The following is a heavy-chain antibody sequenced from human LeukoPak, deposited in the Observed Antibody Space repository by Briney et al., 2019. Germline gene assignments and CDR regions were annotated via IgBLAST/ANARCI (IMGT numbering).Heavy chain of an antibody. Sequence: SETLSLTCTVSGYSISSGYYWGWIRQPPGKGLEWIGSIYHSGSTYYNPSLKSRVTISVDTSKNQFSLKLSSVTAADTAVYYCARYYTSGGFDYWGQGTLVTVSS. D-gene: IGHD3-10*01. CDR2: IYHSGST. CDR3: ARYYTSGGFDY. V-gene: IGHV4-38-2*02. CDR1: GYSISSGYY. J-gene: IGHJ4*02.